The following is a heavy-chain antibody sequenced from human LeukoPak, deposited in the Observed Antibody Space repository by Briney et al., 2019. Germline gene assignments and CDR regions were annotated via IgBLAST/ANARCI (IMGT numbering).Heavy chain of an antibody. CDR2: IWYDGSNK. D-gene: IGHD3-3*01. CDR3: ARDLEIGSSSYYFDY. Sequence: GGSLRLSCVASGFTFSSYGMHWVRQAPGKGLEWVAVIWYDGSNKYYADSVKGRFTISRDSSKNTLFLQMNSLRAEDTAVYYCARDLEIGSSSYYFDYWGQGTLVTVSS. V-gene: IGHV3-33*01. CDR1: GFTFSSYG. J-gene: IGHJ4*02.